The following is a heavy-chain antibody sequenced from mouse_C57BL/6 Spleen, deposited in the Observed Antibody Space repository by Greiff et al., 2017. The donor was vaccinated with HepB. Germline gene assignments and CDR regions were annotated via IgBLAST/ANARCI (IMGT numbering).Heavy chain of an antibody. CDR1: GYSITSGYY. CDR3: ARGDYYGRSGDYFDC. D-gene: IGHD1-1*01. V-gene: IGHV3-6*01. CDR2: ISYDGSN. Sequence: ESGPGLVKPSPSLSLTCSVSGYSITSGYYWNWIRQFPGNKLEWMGYISYDGSNNYNPSLKNRITVTRDTSKNQFFLKLNSVTTEDTATYYCARGDYYGRSGDYFDCWGQGTTLTVSS. J-gene: IGHJ2*01.